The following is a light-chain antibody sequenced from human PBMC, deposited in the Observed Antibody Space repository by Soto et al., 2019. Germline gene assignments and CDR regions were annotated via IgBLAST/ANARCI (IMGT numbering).Light chain of an antibody. J-gene: IGKJ1*01. CDR2: DAS. CDR1: QSVSSY. CDR3: QQYEDSPVT. V-gene: IGKV3-20*01. Sequence: EIVMTQSPGTLSCSPLERATLSCRASQSVSSYLAWYQQKPGQAPRLLISDASDRATGIPDRFSGSGSGTDFTLTISRLAPEDFAVYYCQQYEDSPVTFGQGTKVDIK.